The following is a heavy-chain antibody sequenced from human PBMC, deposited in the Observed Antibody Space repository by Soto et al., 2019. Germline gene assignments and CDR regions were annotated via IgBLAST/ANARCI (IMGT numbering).Heavy chain of an antibody. CDR2: INPDGGGT. CDR1: GYTFTSYY. J-gene: IGHJ6*02. CDR3: AVGGNYLSMDV. Sequence: QVQLVQSCAEVKKPGASVKVSCKASGYTFTSYYMHWVRLAPGQGLEWMGIINPDGGGTSYAQQFQGRVIMTRDTSTSTVYMEMSSLRSEDTAVYYCAVGGNYLSMDVWGQGTTVTVSS. D-gene: IGHD4-4*01. V-gene: IGHV1-46*01.